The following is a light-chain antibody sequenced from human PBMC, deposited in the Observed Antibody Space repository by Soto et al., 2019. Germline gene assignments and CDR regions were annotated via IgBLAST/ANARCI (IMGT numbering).Light chain of an antibody. CDR1: QSVSKY. CDR2: DAS. J-gene: IGKJ5*01. CDR3: QQSRNGTIT. V-gene: IGKV3-11*01. Sequence: EIVLTQSPATLSLSPGERATLSCRTSQSVSKYFAWYQQKPGRAPRLLIYDASSRATGIPARFIGSGSGTDFTLTISSLEPEDFAIYYCQQSRNGTITLGEGTRLEIK.